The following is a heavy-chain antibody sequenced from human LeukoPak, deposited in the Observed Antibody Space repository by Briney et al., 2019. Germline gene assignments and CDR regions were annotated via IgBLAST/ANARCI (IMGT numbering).Heavy chain of an antibody. CDR1: AFTFDDYA. Sequence: PGGSLRLSCAASAFTFDDYAMHWVRQAPGKGLEWVSGISWNSGSIGYADSVKGRFTISRDNAKNSLYLQMNSLRAEDMALYYCAKGYCSSTSCYTDYWGQGTLVTVSS. J-gene: IGHJ4*02. CDR3: AKGYCSSTSCYTDY. D-gene: IGHD2-2*02. CDR2: ISWNSGSI. V-gene: IGHV3-9*03.